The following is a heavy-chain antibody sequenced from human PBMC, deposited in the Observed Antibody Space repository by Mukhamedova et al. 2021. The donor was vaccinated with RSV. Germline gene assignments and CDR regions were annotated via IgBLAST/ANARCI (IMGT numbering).Heavy chain of an antibody. CDR3: ARGITGFFDYGYMDV. CDR2: ISHDGVT. D-gene: IGHD3-9*01. J-gene: IGHJ6*03. V-gene: IGHV4-34*01. Sequence: ISHDGVTNYNPSFKSRVTISLDTSTTQFSLRLSSVTAADTAVYYCARGITGFFDYGYMDVSDKGTTVTVSS.